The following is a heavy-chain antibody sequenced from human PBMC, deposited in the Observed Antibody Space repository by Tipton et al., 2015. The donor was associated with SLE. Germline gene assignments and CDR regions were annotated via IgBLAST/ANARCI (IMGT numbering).Heavy chain of an antibody. D-gene: IGHD5-12*01. CDR3: ARDPEGYGYMGV. CDR2: ISSDGMYK. Sequence: GSLRLSCAVSGYKFRSYSMTWVRQAPGKGLEWVSSISSDGMYKGYADSVKGRFTISRDNAKDSLYLQMNSLRADDTAVYYCARDPEGYGYMGVWGKGTTVTVSS. V-gene: IGHV3-21*01. J-gene: IGHJ6*03. CDR1: GYKFRSYS.